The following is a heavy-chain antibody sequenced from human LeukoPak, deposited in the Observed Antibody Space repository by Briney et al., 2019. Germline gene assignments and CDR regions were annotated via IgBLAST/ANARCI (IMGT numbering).Heavy chain of an antibody. CDR2: IYTSGST. Sequence: SSETLSLTCTVSGGSISSYYWSWIRQPAGKGLEWIGRIYTSGSTNYNPSLKSRVTMSVDTSKNQFSLKRSSVTAADTAVYYCARVDDSSGYYYADYMDVWGKGTTVTVSS. D-gene: IGHD3-22*01. J-gene: IGHJ6*03. CDR3: ARVDDSSGYYYADYMDV. V-gene: IGHV4-4*07. CDR1: GGSISSYY.